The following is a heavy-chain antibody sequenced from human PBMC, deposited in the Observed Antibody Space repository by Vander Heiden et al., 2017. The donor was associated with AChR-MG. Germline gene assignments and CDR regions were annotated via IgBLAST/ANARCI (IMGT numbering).Heavy chain of an antibody. CDR1: GYTFTDYY. CDR3: ARTDSGWQKSTCDL. Sequence: QVQLVQSGAELKKPGASVKISCKASGYTFTDYYVHWLRQAPGQGPEWLGIINPTGGRAAYAQKFQGRVSMTRDTSTTTVYMELSSLHSDDTAIYYGARTDSGWQKSTCDLWGQGTLGTVSS. D-gene: IGHD6-19*01. V-gene: IGHV1-46*01. CDR2: INPTGGRA. J-gene: IGHJ5*02.